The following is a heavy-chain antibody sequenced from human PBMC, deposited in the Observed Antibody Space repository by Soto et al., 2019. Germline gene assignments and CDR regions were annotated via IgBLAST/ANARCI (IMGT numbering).Heavy chain of an antibody. CDR3: AKDRPSSVAGVFGYFDY. Sequence: FTFSSYAMSWVRQAPGKGLEWVSAISGSGGSTYYADSVKGRFTISRDNSKNTLYLQMNSLRAEDTAVYYCAKDRPSSVAGVFGYFDYWGQGTLVTVSS. V-gene: IGHV3-23*01. CDR1: FTFSSYA. J-gene: IGHJ4*02. CDR2: ISGSGGST. D-gene: IGHD6-19*01.